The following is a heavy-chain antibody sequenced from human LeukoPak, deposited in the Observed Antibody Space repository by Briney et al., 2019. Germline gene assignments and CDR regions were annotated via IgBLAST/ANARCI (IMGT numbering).Heavy chain of an antibody. CDR1: GFTFSSFA. CDR3: ASGYSGSPYWFDP. CDR2: ISSSSSYI. D-gene: IGHD1-26*01. V-gene: IGHV3-21*01. Sequence: GGSLRLSCAASGFTFSSFAMSWVRQAPGKGLEWVSSISSSSSYIYYADSVKGRFTISRDNAKNSLYLQMNSLRAEDTAVYYCASGYSGSPYWFDPWGQGTPVTVSS. J-gene: IGHJ5*02.